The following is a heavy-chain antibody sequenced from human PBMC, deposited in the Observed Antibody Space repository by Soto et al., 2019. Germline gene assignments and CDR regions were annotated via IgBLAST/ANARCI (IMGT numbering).Heavy chain of an antibody. CDR1: GGSISSSSYY. D-gene: IGHD3-9*01. J-gene: IGHJ3*02. CDR3: ARNKNDILTGYFGAFDI. Sequence: PSETLSLTCTVSGGSISSSSYYWGWIRQPPGKGLEWIGSIFYSGSTYYNPSLKSRVTISVDTSKNQLSLRLTSVTAVDTAMYYCARNKNDILTGYFGAFDIWGQGTMVTVSS. CDR2: IFYSGST. V-gene: IGHV4-39*07.